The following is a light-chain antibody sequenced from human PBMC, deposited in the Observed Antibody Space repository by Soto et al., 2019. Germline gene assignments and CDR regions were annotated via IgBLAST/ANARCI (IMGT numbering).Light chain of an antibody. CDR1: QSISIW. Sequence: DIQMTQSPSTLSASVGDRVTIACRASQSISIWLAWYQQKPGKAPNLLIYDASRLESGVPSRFSGNGSGTEFTLTISSLQPDDFATYYCQQYNSDYFTFGGGTKVEIK. CDR2: DAS. V-gene: IGKV1-5*01. CDR3: QQYNSDYFT. J-gene: IGKJ4*01.